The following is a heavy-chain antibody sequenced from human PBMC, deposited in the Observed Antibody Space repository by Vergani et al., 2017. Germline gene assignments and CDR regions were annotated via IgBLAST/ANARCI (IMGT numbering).Heavy chain of an antibody. D-gene: IGHD6-19*01. CDR1: GFTFSSYA. J-gene: IGHJ5*02. CDR2: ISRNGGST. V-gene: IGHV3-64*01. CDR3: ARLIAVAGTGYNWFDP. Sequence: EVQLVESGGGLVQPGGSLRLSCAASGFTFSSYAMHWVRQAPGKGLEYVSAISRNGGSTYYANSVKGRFTISRDNSKNTLYLQMGSLRAEDMAVYYCARLIAVAGTGYNWFDPWGQGTLVTVSS.